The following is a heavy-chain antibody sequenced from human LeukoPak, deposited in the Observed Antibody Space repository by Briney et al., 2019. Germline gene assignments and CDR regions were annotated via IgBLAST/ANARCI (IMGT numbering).Heavy chain of an antibody. CDR2: ISGSGGST. CDR3: AKGFESPHSSSWTGGY. V-gene: IGHV3-23*01. D-gene: IGHD6-13*01. Sequence: GGSLRLSCAASGFTFSSYAMSWVRQAPGKGLEWVSAISGSGGSTYYADSVKGRFTISRDNSKNTLYLQMNSLRAEDTAVYYCAKGFESPHSSSWTGGYWGQGTLVTVSS. CDR1: GFTFSSYA. J-gene: IGHJ4*02.